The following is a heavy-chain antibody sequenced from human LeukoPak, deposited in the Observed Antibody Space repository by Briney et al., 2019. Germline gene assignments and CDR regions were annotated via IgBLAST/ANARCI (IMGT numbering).Heavy chain of an antibody. D-gene: IGHD5-24*01. J-gene: IGHJ4*01. CDR2: IGIDSGNT. Sequence: PRGSLRLSCAASGFMLSDYRMNWVRQAPGRGLEWISYIGIDSGNTNYADSVKGRFTISGDKAKNSLYLQMNSLRVEDADVYYCARYYKYAFDNRGHGTLVTVSS. CDR1: GFMLSDYR. CDR3: ARYYKYAFDN. V-gene: IGHV3-48*01.